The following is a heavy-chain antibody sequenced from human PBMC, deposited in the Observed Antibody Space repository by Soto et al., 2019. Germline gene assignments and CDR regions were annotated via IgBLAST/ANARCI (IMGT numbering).Heavy chain of an antibody. D-gene: IGHD3-9*01. V-gene: IGHV3-21*04. CDR1: GFTFSSHS. J-gene: IGHJ4*02. CDR2: ISSSSTYI. CDR3: AKVTGYYMDH. Sequence: EVQVVASGGGLVKPGGSLRLSCAASGFTFSSHSMNWVRQAPGKGLEWVSTISSSSTYIYYADSVKGRFTISRDNAKNSLYLQMTSLRAEDTAVYYCAKVTGYYMDHWGQGTLVTVSS.